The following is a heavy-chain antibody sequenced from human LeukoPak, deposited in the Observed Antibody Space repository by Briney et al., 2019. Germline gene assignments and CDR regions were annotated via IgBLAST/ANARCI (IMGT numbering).Heavy chain of an antibody. V-gene: IGHV3-74*01. J-gene: IGHJ4*02. CDR3: AKIFDILPWCPES. D-gene: IGHD3-9*01. CDR2: INSDGSST. Sequence: GSLRLSCAASGFTFSSYWMHWVRQAPGKGLVWVSRINSDGSSTSYADSVKGRFTISRDNSKNTLYLQMNNLRAEDTAVYYCAKIFDILPWCPESWGQGTLVTVSS. CDR1: GFTFSSYW.